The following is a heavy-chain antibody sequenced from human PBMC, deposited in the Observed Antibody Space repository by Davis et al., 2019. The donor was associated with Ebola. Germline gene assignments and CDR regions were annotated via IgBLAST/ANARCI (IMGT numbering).Heavy chain of an antibody. CDR1: GYNFSSYW. Sequence: KVSCKGSGYNFSSYWIAWVRQMPGKGLEWMAIIYPGDSDTRFSPSFQGQVTISADKSITTAYLQWSSLKASDTAMYFCARHKIAVAGTQGAFDIWGQGTMVTVSS. J-gene: IGHJ3*02. CDR2: IYPGDSDT. CDR3: ARHKIAVAGTQGAFDI. D-gene: IGHD6-19*01. V-gene: IGHV5-51*01.